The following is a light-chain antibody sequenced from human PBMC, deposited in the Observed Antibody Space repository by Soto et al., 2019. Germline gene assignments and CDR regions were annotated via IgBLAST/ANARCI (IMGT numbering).Light chain of an antibody. CDR2: EVN. Sequence: QSALTQPASVSGSPGQSITIPCTGTSSDVGGSNYVSWFQQHPGKAPKLMIYEVNNRPSGVSNRFSGSKSGNTASLTISGLQAEDEADYYCSSFTSKSTLIFGGGTKVTVL. CDR3: SSFTSKSTLI. J-gene: IGLJ2*01. V-gene: IGLV2-14*01. CDR1: SSDVGGSNY.